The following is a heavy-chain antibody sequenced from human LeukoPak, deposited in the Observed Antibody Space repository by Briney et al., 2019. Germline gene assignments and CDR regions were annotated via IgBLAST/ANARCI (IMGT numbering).Heavy chain of an antibody. J-gene: IGHJ6*02. V-gene: IGHV1-69*13. CDR1: GGTFSSYA. D-gene: IGHD2-2*01. CDR2: IIPIFGTA. Sequence: GASVKVSCKASGGTFSSYAISWVRQAPGQGLEWMGGIIPIFGTANYAQKFQGRVTITADESTSTAYMELSSLRSEDTAVYYCARDGEGVVPAATNYYYYGMDVWGQGTTVTVSS. CDR3: ARDGEGVVPAATNYYYYGMDV.